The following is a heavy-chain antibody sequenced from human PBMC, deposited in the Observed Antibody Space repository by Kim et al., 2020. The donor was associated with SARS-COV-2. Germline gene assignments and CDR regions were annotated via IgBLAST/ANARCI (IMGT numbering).Heavy chain of an antibody. CDR2: INHSGST. CDR1: GGSFSGYY. Sequence: SETLSLTCAVYGGSFSGYYWSWIRQPPGKGLEWIGEINHSGSTNYNPSLKSRVTISVDTSKNQFSLKLSSVTAADTAVYYCARGFAYRYYYGSGSYLNYWGQGTLVTVSS. J-gene: IGHJ4*02. D-gene: IGHD3-10*01. V-gene: IGHV4-34*01. CDR3: ARGFAYRYYYGSGSYLNY.